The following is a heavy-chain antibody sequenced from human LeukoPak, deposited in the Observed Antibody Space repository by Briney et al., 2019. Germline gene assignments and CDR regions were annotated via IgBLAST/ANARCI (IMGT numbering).Heavy chain of an antibody. CDR3: ATWVGPSAAHRGLE. CDR2: ISGSGGST. V-gene: IGHV3-23*01. D-gene: IGHD6-19*01. J-gene: IGHJ4*02. CDR1: GFTFSSYG. Sequence: PGGTLRLSCAASGFTFSSYGMSWVRQAPGKGLEWVSAISGSGGSTYYADSVKGRFTISRDNAKNSLYLQMNSLRAEDTAVYYCATWVGPSAAHRGLEWGQGTLVTVSS.